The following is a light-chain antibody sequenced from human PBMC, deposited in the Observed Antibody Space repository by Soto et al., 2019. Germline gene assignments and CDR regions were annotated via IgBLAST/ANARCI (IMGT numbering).Light chain of an antibody. Sequence: DIVMTQSPESLAVSLGERATINCKSTQSVLYSPNNKNYLAWYQQKPGQPPKLLIYWASTRESGVPDRFSGSGSGTDFTLTISSLQAEDVAVYYCQQYYTTPRTFGQGTKLEIK. V-gene: IGKV4-1*01. CDR3: QQYYTTPRT. CDR2: WAS. J-gene: IGKJ2*01. CDR1: QSVLYSPNNKNY.